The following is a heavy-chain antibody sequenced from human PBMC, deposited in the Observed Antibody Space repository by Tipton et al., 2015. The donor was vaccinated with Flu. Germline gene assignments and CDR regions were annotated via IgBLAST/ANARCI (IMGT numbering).Heavy chain of an antibody. Sequence: QVQLVQSGGGLVKPGGSLRLSCAASGFTFSGYYMSWIRQAPGKGLEWVSYITSGGYDMYYADSVKGRFTISRDNAKNSLYPQLNSLRPEDTAIYYCARGGWASDTNNLLDYWGQGTLVTVSS. D-gene: IGHD1/OR15-1a*01. V-gene: IGHV3-11*01. J-gene: IGHJ4*02. CDR3: ARGGWASDTNNLLDY. CDR1: GFTFSGYY. CDR2: ITSGGYDM.